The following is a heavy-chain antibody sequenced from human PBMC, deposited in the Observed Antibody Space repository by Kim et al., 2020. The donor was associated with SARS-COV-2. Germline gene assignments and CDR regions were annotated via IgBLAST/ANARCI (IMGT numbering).Heavy chain of an antibody. Sequence: ASVKVSCKASGYTFTGYYMHWVRQAPGQGLEWMGRINPNSGGTNYAQKFQDRVTMTRDTSISTAYMELSRLRSDDTAVYYCARVGNPITYYDILTGYGGWFDPWGQGTLVTVSS. D-gene: IGHD3-9*01. V-gene: IGHV1-2*06. CDR3: ARVGNPITYYDILTGYGGWFDP. CDR2: INPNSGGT. CDR1: GYTFTGYY. J-gene: IGHJ5*02.